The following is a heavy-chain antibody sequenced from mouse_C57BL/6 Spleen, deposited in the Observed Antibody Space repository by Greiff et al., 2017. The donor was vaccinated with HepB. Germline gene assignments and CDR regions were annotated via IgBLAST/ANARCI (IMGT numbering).Heavy chain of an antibody. Sequence: QVQLKESGPGLVQPSQSLSITCTVSGFSLTSYGLHWVRQSPGKGLEWLGVIWSGGSTDYNAAFISRLSISKDNSKSQVFFKMNSLQADDTAIYYCARGDGYDEGWFAYWGQGTLVTVSA. CDR3: ARGDGYDEGWFAY. V-gene: IGHV2-2*01. CDR2: IWSGGST. CDR1: GFSLTSYG. J-gene: IGHJ3*01. D-gene: IGHD2-2*01.